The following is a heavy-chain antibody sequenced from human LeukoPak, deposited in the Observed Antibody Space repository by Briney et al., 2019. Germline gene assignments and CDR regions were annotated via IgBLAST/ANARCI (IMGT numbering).Heavy chain of an antibody. Sequence: PGGSLRLSCAASGFTVSSNYMSWVRQAPGKGLEWVSYISSSGSTIYYADSVKGRFTISRDNAKNSLYLQMNSLRAEDTAVYYCNTMVRGAGVENYFDYWGQGTLVTVSS. CDR1: GFTVSSNY. V-gene: IGHV3-11*01. J-gene: IGHJ4*02. CDR3: NTMVRGAGVENYFDY. D-gene: IGHD3-10*01. CDR2: ISSSGSTI.